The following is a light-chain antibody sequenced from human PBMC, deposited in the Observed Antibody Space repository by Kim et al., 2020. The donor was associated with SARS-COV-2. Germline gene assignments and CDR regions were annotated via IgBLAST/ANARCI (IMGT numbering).Light chain of an antibody. Sequence: QSALTQPASVSGSPGQSITISCTGTSSDVGGYNYVSWYQHHPGKAPKLMIYDVSKRPSGVSNRFSGSKSGNTASLTISGLQTEDEADYYCASYTSTTSVLFGGGTQLTVL. CDR3: ASYTSTTSVL. V-gene: IGLV2-14*03. CDR1: SSDVGGYNY. CDR2: DVS. J-gene: IGLJ2*01.